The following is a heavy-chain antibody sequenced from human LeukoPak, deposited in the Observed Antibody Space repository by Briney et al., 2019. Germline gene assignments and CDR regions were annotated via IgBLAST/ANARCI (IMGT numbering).Heavy chain of an antibody. J-gene: IGHJ5*02. D-gene: IGHD1-26*01. Sequence: GGSLRLSCAASGFTFSSYEMNWVRQAPGKGLEWVSYISSSGSTIYYADSVKGRFTISRDNAKNSLYLQMNSLRAEDTAVYYCARAGSGRSPDWFDPWGPGTLVTVSS. V-gene: IGHV3-48*03. CDR3: ARAGSGRSPDWFDP. CDR2: ISSSGSTI. CDR1: GFTFSSYE.